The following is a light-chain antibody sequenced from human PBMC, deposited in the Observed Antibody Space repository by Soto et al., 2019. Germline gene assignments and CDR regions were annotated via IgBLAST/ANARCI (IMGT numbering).Light chain of an antibody. J-gene: IGLJ1*01. CDR3: SSYKTSSTYV. CDR1: SSDVGGYNY. CDR2: DVS. V-gene: IGLV2-14*01. Sequence: QSVLTQPASVSGSPGQSITISCTGTSSDVGGYNYVSWYQQHPGKAPKLMICDVSDRPSGISNRFSGSKSGNTASLTISGLQAEDEADYYCSSYKTSSTYVVGTGTKVTV.